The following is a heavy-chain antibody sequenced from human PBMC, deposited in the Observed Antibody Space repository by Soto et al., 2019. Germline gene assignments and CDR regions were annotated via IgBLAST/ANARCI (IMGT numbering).Heavy chain of an antibody. Sequence: PGESLKISCKGSGYSFTSYWISWVRQMPGKGLEWMGRIDPSDSYTNYSPSFQGHVTISADKSISTAYLQWSSLKASDTAMYYCARATSTVVTYYYYGMDVWGQGTTVTV. J-gene: IGHJ6*02. CDR1: GYSFTSYW. V-gene: IGHV5-10-1*01. D-gene: IGHD4-17*01. CDR2: IDPSDSYT. CDR3: ARATSTVVTYYYYGMDV.